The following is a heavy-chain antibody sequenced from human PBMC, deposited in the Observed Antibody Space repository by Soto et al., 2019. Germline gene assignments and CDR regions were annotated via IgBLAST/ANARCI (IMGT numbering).Heavy chain of an antibody. CDR1: VYTFTIYY. D-gene: IGHD6-19*01. J-gene: IGHJ4*02. CDR2: INPSGGST. V-gene: IGHV1-46*01. CDR3: ARDVPRDSSGWYDYYFDY. Sequence: ASVKVSCKASVYTFTIYYMHCVRQAPGQGLEWMGIINPSGGSTSYAQKFQGRVTMTRDTSTSTVYMELSSLRSEDTAVYYCARDVPRDSSGWYDYYFDYWGQGTLVTVSS.